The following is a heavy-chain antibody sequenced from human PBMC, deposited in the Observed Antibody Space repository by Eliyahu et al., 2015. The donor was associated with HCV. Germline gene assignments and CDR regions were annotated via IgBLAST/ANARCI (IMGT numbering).Heavy chain of an antibody. CDR3: AREYYFEHYFDY. Sequence: EVQLVXSGGGLVQPGGSMRLSCAASGFXFSSYWMXWVRQAPGKGLEWVASIKQDGREIKYVDSVKGRFTISRDNAKNSVSLQMNSLRAEDTAVYYCAREYYFEHYFDYWGQGTLVTVSS. CDR1: GFXFSSYW. CDR2: IKQDGREI. D-gene: IGHD3-22*01. V-gene: IGHV3-7*01. J-gene: IGHJ4*02.